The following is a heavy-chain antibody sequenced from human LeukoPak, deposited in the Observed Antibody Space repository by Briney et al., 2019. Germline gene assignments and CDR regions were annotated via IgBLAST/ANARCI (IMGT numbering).Heavy chain of an antibody. CDR2: IYYSGST. Sequence: PSETLSLTCTVSGGSISSSSYYWGWIRQPPGKGLEWIGSIYYSGSTYYNPSLKSRVTISVDTSKNQFSLKLSSVTAADTAVYYCARPDSSGYYSWGQGTLVTVSS. CDR3: ARPDSSGYYS. V-gene: IGHV4-39*01. D-gene: IGHD3-22*01. J-gene: IGHJ4*02. CDR1: GGSISSSSYY.